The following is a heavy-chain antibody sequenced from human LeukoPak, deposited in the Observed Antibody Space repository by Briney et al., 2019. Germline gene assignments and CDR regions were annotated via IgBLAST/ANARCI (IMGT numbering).Heavy chain of an antibody. D-gene: IGHD5-24*01. J-gene: IGHJ4*02. Sequence: GGSLRLSCAASGFSFNTYSMTWVRQAPGKGLEWVSIISRTSESTFYADSVKGRFTISRDNSKGTVYLQMNSLRPEDTAVYYCAKDDAWLQYGNWGRGTLVTVSS. CDR1: GFSFNTYS. V-gene: IGHV3-21*04. CDR2: ISRTSEST. CDR3: AKDDAWLQYGN.